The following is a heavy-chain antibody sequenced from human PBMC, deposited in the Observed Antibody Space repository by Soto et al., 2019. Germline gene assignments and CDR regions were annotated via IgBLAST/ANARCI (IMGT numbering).Heavy chain of an antibody. Sequence: QVQLVESGGGVVQPGRSLRLSCAASGFTFSGYVMHWVRQAPGKGLEWVAVIAYDGSYKYNADSVKGRFTVSRDNSKNTLYLEMNSLRAEDSAVYYCAREGVGETDSLMRCGGDCSFGAFDIWGQGTMVTVSS. CDR1: GFTFSGYV. J-gene: IGHJ3*02. V-gene: IGHV3-30-3*01. CDR2: IAYDGSYK. CDR3: AREGVGETDSLMRCGGDCSFGAFDI. D-gene: IGHD2-21*02.